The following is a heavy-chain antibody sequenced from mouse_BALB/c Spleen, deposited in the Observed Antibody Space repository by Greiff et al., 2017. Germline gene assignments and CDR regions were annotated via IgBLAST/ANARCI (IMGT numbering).Heavy chain of an antibody. Sequence: LVKTGASVKISCKASGFSFTGYYMHWVKQSHGKSLEWIGYISCYNGATSYNQKFKGKATFTVDTSSSTAYMQFNSLTSEDSAVYYCARSLYYRYDFDYWGQGTTLTVSS. V-gene: IGHV1S34*01. CDR2: ISCYNGAT. CDR1: GFSFTGYY. D-gene: IGHD2-14*01. J-gene: IGHJ2*01. CDR3: ARSLYYRYDFDY.